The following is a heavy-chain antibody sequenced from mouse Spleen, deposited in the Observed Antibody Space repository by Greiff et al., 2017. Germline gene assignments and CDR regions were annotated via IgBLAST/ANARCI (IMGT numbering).Heavy chain of an antibody. V-gene: IGHV7-3*01. CDR3: ARYRGEHYFDY. Sequence: EVKVVESGGGLVQPGGSLSLSCAASGFTFTDYCMSWVRQPPGKALEWLGFIRNKANGYTTEYSASVKGRFTISRDNSQSILYLQMNALRAEDSATYYYARYRGEHYFDYWGQGTTLTVSS. CDR2: IRNKANGYTT. J-gene: IGHJ2*01. CDR1: GFTFTDYC.